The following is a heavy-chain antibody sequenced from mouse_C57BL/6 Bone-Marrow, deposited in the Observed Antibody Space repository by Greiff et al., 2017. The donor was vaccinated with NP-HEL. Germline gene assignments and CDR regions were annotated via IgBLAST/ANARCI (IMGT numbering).Heavy chain of an antibody. J-gene: IGHJ3*01. CDR3: ARSFYYDYGRFAY. Sequence: EVQVVESGPELVKPGASVKISCKASGYSFTGYYMNWVKQSPEKSLEWIGEINPSTGGTTYNQKFKAKATLTVDKSSSTAYMQLKSLTSEDSAVYYCARSFYYDYGRFAYWGQGTLVTVSA. V-gene: IGHV1-42*01. CDR2: INPSTGGT. D-gene: IGHD2-4*01. CDR1: GYSFTGYY.